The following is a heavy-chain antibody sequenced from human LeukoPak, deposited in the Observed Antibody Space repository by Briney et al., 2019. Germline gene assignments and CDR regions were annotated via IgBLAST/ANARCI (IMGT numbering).Heavy chain of an antibody. CDR2: IKQDGSEK. CDR1: GFTFSSYG. V-gene: IGHV3-7*01. Sequence: PGGSLRLSCAAPGFTFSSYGMPWVRQAPGKGLEWVANIKQDGSEKYYVDSVKGRFTISRDNAKNSLYLQMNSLRAEDTAVYYCARMYYYDSSGYPPDIWGQGTMVTVSS. J-gene: IGHJ3*02. CDR3: ARMYYYDSSGYPPDI. D-gene: IGHD3-22*01.